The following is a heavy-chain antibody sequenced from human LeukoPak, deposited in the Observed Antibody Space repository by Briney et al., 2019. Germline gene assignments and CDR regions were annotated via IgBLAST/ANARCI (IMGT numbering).Heavy chain of an antibody. CDR3: ARARYANAWYAFDI. CDR2: LSHSGSS. D-gene: IGHD2-2*01. V-gene: IGHV4-59*02. J-gene: IGHJ3*02. CDR1: GGSVSSYY. Sequence: PSETLSLTCTVSGGSVSSYYWSWIRQPPGRGLEWTGYLSHSGSSDSNPSLKSRVTILVDTSKNQFSLKLTSVTAADTAVYYCARARYANAWYAFDIWGQGTMVTVSS.